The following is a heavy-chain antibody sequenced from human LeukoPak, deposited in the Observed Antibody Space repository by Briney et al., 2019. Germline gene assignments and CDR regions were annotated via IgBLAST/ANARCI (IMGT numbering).Heavy chain of an antibody. CDR1: GGTFSSHA. J-gene: IGHJ4*02. D-gene: IGHD5-24*01. Sequence: SVKVSCKASGGTFSSHAIRWVRQAPGQGLEWMGGIIPIFGTANYAQKFQARVTITTDESTSTAYMELSSLRSEDTAVYYCARDPGDGYKDPYYFDYWGQGTLVTVSS. V-gene: IGHV1-69*05. CDR2: IIPIFGTA. CDR3: ARDPGDGYKDPYYFDY.